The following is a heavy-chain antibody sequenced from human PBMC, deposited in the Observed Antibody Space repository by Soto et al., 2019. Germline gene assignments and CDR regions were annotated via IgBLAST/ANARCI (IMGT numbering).Heavy chain of an antibody. CDR1: GGSISSGGYY. CDR3: ARREYYGSGSYYPEYYFDY. J-gene: IGHJ4*02. Sequence: SETLSLTCTVSGGSISSGGYYWSWIRQHPGKGLEWIGYIYYSGGTYYNPSLKSRVTISVDTSKNQFSLKLSSVTAADTAVYYCARREYYGSGSYYPEYYFDYWGQGTLVTVSS. V-gene: IGHV4-31*03. D-gene: IGHD3-10*01. CDR2: IYYSGGT.